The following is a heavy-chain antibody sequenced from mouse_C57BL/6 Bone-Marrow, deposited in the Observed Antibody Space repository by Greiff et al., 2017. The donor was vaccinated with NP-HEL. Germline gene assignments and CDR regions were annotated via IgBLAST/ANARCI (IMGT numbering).Heavy chain of an antibody. CDR2: IDPENGDT. V-gene: IGHV14-4*01. CDR1: GFNIKDDY. J-gene: IGHJ1*03. CDR3: TTYYYGSSLYWYFDV. Sequence: EVQLVESGAELVRPGASVKLSCTASGFNIKDDYMHWVKQRPEQGLEWIGWIDPENGDTEYASKFQGKATITADTSSNTAYLQLSSLTSEDTAVYYCTTYYYGSSLYWYFDVWGTGTTVTVSS. D-gene: IGHD1-1*01.